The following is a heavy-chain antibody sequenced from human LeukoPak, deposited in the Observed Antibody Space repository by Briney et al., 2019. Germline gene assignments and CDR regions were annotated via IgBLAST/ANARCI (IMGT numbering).Heavy chain of an antibody. V-gene: IGHV4-39*07. CDR2: IYYSGST. CDR1: GGSISSSSYY. J-gene: IGHJ6*03. Sequence: PSETLSLTCTVSGGSISSSSYYWGWIRQPPGKGLEWIGSIYYSGSTYYNPSLKSRVTISVDTSKNQFSLKLSSVTAADTAVYYCARLGIVPAARLDYYYMDVWGKGTTVTVSS. CDR3: ARLGIVPAARLDYYYMDV. D-gene: IGHD2-2*01.